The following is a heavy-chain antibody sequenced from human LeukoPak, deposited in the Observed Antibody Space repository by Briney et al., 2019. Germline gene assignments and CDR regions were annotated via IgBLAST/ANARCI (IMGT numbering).Heavy chain of an antibody. D-gene: IGHD2-8*02. V-gene: IGHV3-7*03. CDR2: IKQDGSEK. CDR3: AKGGGVVSSRPTYYFDY. J-gene: IGHJ4*02. CDR1: GFTFSSYW. Sequence: GGSPRLSCAASGFTFSSYWMGWVRQAPGKGLEWVANIKQDGSEKYYVDSVKGRFTISRDNAKNSLYLQMNSLRAEDTAVYYCAKGGGVVSSRPTYYFDYWGQGTLVTVSS.